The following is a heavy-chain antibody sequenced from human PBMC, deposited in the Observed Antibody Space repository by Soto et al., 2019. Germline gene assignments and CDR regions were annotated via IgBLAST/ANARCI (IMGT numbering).Heavy chain of an antibody. D-gene: IGHD2-15*01. CDR3: ASSLGYCSGGSCYPQFWYFDL. CDR1: GGSISSCGYY. Sequence: QVQLQESGPGLVKPSQTLSLTCTVSGGSISSCGYYWSWIRQHPVKALELIVYLYSSGSTSYNPSLRSRVPIAVAASKNHFSLKLSSVTAAATAVYYCASSLGYCSGGSCYPQFWYFDLWGRGTLVTVSS. V-gene: IGHV4-31*03. CDR2: LYSSGST. J-gene: IGHJ2*01.